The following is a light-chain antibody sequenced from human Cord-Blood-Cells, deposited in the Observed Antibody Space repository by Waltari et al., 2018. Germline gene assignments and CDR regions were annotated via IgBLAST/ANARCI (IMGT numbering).Light chain of an antibody. CDR1: QSISSY. Sequence: DIQMTQSRSSLSASVGDRVTTTCRASQSISSYLNWYQQKPGKAPKLLIYAASSLQSGVPSRFSGSGSGTDFTLTISSLQPEDFATYYCQQSYSTPYTFGQGTKLEIK. CDR3: QQSYSTPYT. CDR2: AAS. J-gene: IGKJ2*01. V-gene: IGKV1-39*01.